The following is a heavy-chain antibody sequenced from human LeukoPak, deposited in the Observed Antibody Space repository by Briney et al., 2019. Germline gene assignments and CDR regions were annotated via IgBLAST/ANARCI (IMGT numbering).Heavy chain of an antibody. Sequence: SVKVSCMASGGTFSSYAISWVRQAPGQGLGWMGGIIPIFGTANYAQKFQGRVTITADESTSTAYMELSSLRSEDTAVYYCAREGGYSGYDYYYYGMDVWGQGTTVTVSS. CDR2: IIPIFGTA. CDR1: GGTFSSYA. J-gene: IGHJ6*02. CDR3: AREGGYSGYDYYYYGMDV. D-gene: IGHD5-12*01. V-gene: IGHV1-69*13.